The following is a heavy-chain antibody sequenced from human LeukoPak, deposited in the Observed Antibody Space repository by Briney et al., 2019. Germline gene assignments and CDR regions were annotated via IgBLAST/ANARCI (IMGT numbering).Heavy chain of an antibody. CDR2: ISSSSSYI. CDR1: GFTFSSYS. D-gene: IGHD3-3*01. V-gene: IGHV3-21*01. J-gene: IGHJ4*02. CDR3: ARDRNTDFWSGYYTNYFDY. Sequence: GGSLRLSCAASGFTFSSYSMNWVRQAPGKGLEWVSSISSSSSYIYYADSVKGRFTISRDNAKNSLSLQMSSLRAEDTAVYYCARDRNTDFWSGYYTNYFDYWGQGTLVIVSS.